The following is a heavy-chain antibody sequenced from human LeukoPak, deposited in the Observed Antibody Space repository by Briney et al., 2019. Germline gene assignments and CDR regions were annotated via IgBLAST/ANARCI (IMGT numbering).Heavy chain of an antibody. CDR1: GDYISSYSYY. CDR3: ARESGDTRTVNSFDF. CDR2: ILFRGAT. Sequence: SSETLSLTCTVSGDYISSYSYYWAWIRQPPGKGLEWIGSILFRGATYYNPSLKPRIIMSVDTSQNHFSLKLTSVTAADTAVYFCARESGDTRTVNSFDFWGRGTLITVSS. J-gene: IGHJ4*01. V-gene: IGHV4-39*07. D-gene: IGHD2-21*01.